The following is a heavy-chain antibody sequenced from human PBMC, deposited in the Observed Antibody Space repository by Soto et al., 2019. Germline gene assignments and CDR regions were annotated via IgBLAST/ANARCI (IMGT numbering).Heavy chain of an antibody. V-gene: IGHV3-9*01. CDR3: AKWDDYGDRKEAFDI. Sequence: EVKLVESGGGLVQPGRSLRLSCAASGFTFDDYAMHWVRQAPGKGLEWVSGISWNSGSIGYADSVKGRFNISRDNAKNSLYLQMNSLRAEDTALYYCAKWDDYGDRKEAFDIWGQGTMVTVSS. D-gene: IGHD4-17*01. CDR1: GFTFDDYA. J-gene: IGHJ3*02. CDR2: ISWNSGSI.